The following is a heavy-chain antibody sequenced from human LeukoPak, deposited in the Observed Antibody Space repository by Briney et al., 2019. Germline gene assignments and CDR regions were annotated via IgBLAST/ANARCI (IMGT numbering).Heavy chain of an antibody. CDR3: ARDQVDSSGFGY. J-gene: IGHJ4*02. D-gene: IGHD3-22*01. CDR2: FDPEDGEL. CDR1: GYPITDLA. Sequence: GASVKFSCKVSGYPITDLAMHWVRQAPGKGLEWMGGFDPEDGELIYAQRFQGRVAMTEDTSADTAYLELSSLRPEDTAVYYCARDQVDSSGFGYWGQGTLVTVSS. V-gene: IGHV1-24*01.